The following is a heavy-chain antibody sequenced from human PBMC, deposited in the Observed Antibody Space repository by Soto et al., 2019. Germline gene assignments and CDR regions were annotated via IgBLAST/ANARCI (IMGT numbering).Heavy chain of an antibody. Sequence: PGGSLRHSCAASGFNFNKYAMHWVRQPPGKGLEWVAIISPDGSNENYADSVKGRFTISRDNSRNTLYLQMNSLRAEDTAVYYFAKDSVRYSSSWTYNFDYWGQGTLVTVSS. CDR3: AKDSVRYSSSWTYNFDY. J-gene: IGHJ4*02. D-gene: IGHD6-13*01. V-gene: IGHV3-30-3*01. CDR2: ISPDGSNE. CDR1: GFNFNKYA.